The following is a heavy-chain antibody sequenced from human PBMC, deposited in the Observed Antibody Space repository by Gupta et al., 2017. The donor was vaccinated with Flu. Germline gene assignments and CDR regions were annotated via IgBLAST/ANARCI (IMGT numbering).Heavy chain of an antibody. CDR2: IIPILGTA. J-gene: IGHJ6*02. V-gene: IGHV1-69*01. Sequence: QVQLVQSGAEVKKPGSSVKVSCKASGGTFSSYAISWVRQSPGQGLEWMGGIIPILGTANYAQKFQGRVTITEDESTSTAYMELSSLRSEDTAVYYCARVGRRPMVRGVGYYYGMDVWGQGTTVTVSS. CDR1: GGTFSSYA. CDR3: ARVGRRPMVRGVGYYYGMDV. D-gene: IGHD3-10*01.